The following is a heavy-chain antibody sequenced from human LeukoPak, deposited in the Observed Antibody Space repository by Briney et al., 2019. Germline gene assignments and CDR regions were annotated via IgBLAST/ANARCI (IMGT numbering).Heavy chain of an antibody. CDR3: AGGTTTVTTLDY. D-gene: IGHD4-17*01. V-gene: IGHV3-21*01. CDR2: ISSSSSYI. CDR1: GLTFSSYS. Sequence: SGGSLRLSCAASGLTFSSYSMNWVRQAPGKGLEWVSSISSSSSYIYYADSVKGRFTISRDNAKNSLYLQMNSLRAEDTAVYYCAGGTTTVTTLDYWGQGTLVTVSS. J-gene: IGHJ4*02.